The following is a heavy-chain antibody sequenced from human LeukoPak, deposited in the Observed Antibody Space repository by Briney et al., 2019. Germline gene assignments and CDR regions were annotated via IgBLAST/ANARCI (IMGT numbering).Heavy chain of an antibody. D-gene: IGHD6-19*01. J-gene: IGHJ4*02. Sequence: SETLSLTCTVSGDSISNYYWSWIRQPPGKGLEWLGHISYIESTNYNPSLNSRVTISVDTSKNQFSLRLSSVTAADTAVYFCASSKPGYSSGLVGYWGRGTLVTVSS. CDR2: ISYIEST. CDR1: GDSISNYY. CDR3: ASSKPGYSSGLVGY. V-gene: IGHV4-59*01.